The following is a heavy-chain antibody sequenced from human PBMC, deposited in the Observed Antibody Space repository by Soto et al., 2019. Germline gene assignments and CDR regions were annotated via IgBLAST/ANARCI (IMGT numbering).Heavy chain of an antibody. CDR1: GGSISSGGYY. J-gene: IGHJ4*02. D-gene: IGHD4-4*01. Sequence: KSSETLSLTCTVSGGSISSGGYYWSWIRRHPGKGLEWIGYIYYTGTTYYNPSLKSRVTISIDTSKKQISLKLSSVTAADTAVYFCERAAPTAVTRYYEYWGQGTLVTVSS. CDR3: ERAAPTAVTRYYEY. CDR2: IYYTGTT. V-gene: IGHV4-31*03.